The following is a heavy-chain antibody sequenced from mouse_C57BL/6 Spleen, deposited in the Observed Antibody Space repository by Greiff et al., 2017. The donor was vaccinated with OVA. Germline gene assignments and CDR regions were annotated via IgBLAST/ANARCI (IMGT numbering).Heavy chain of an antibody. CDR2: IDPETGGT. Sequence: QVQLQQSGAELVRPGASVTLSCKASGYTFTDYDMHWVKQTPVHGLEWIGAIDPETGGTAYNQKFKGKAILTAVKSSSTAYMELRSLTSEDSAVYYGTRRGNSNVIDDWGQGTTLTVSS. CDR3: TRRGNSNVIDD. V-gene: IGHV1-15*01. D-gene: IGHD2-5*01. CDR1: GYTFTDYD. J-gene: IGHJ2*01.